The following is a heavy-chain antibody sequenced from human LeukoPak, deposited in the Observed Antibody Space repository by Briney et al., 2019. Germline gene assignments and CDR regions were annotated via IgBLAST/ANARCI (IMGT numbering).Heavy chain of an antibody. Sequence: ASVKVSCKASGYTFTSYYMHWVRQAPGQGLEWMGIINPSGGSTSYAQKFQGRVTMTRGTSTSTVYMELSSLRSEDTAVYYCARSRITGSVYYYYGMDVWGQGTTVTVSS. CDR1: GYTFTSYY. D-gene: IGHD1-20*01. CDR2: INPSGGST. J-gene: IGHJ6*02. CDR3: ARSRITGSVYYYYGMDV. V-gene: IGHV1-46*01.